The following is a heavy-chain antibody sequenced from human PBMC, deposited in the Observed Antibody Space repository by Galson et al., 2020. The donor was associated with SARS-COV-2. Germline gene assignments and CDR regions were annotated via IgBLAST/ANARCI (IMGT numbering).Heavy chain of an antibody. CDR3: SREGWQGGY. J-gene: IGHJ4*02. V-gene: IGHV3-7*01. D-gene: IGHD6-19*01. CDR2: IKGDGSET. Sequence: GGSLRLSCGVSGFTFNDFWMSWFRQAPGKGLEWVANIKGDGSETNYADSVKGRFSISRDNAAISLYLQMNSLRVEDSAGYYCSREGWQGGYWGQGTRVTVSS. CDR1: GFTFNDFW.